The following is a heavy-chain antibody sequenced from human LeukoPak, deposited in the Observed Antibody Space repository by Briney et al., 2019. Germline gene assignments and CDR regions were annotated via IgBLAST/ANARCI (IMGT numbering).Heavy chain of an antibody. Sequence: GGSLRLSCAASGFTFSSYGMHWVRQAPGKGLEWVAVIWYDGSNKYYADSVKGRSTISRDNSKNTLYLQMNSLRAEDTAVYYCARDRGYSSSWSNYYGMDVWGQGTTVTVSS. CDR2: IWYDGSNK. CDR3: ARDRGYSSSWSNYYGMDV. D-gene: IGHD6-13*01. J-gene: IGHJ6*02. V-gene: IGHV3-33*01. CDR1: GFTFSSYG.